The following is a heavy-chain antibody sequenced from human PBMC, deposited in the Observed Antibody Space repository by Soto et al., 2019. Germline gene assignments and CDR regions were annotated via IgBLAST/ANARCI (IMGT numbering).Heavy chain of an antibody. CDR1: GGSISNADYY. CDR3: ARAIVVTVGGMDV. D-gene: IGHD5-12*01. V-gene: IGHV4-30-4*01. J-gene: IGHJ6*02. CDR2: IYYSGSS. Sequence: QVQLQESGPGLVKPSQTLSLTCTVSGGSISNADYYWSWVRQPPGKGLEWIGYIYYSGSSFFNPSLKRRVTMSKDTPKNQFSLRLTSVTAADTAVYYCARAIVVTVGGMDVWGRGTTVTVSS.